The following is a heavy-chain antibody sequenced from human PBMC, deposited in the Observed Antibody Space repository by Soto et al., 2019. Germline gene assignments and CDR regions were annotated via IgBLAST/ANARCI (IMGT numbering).Heavy chain of an antibody. D-gene: IGHD3-22*01. CDR1: GFSLSTSGVG. Sequence: QITLKESGPTLVKPTQTLTLTCTFSGFSLSTSGVGVGWIRQPPGKALEWLALIYWDDDKRYSPSLKSRLTTTKDPPXXXVXXTLTNMDPVDTATYYCAHSLIGYYYDSSGSNWFDPWGQGTLVTVSS. CDR3: AHSLIGYYYDSSGSNWFDP. J-gene: IGHJ5*02. V-gene: IGHV2-5*02. CDR2: IYWDDDK.